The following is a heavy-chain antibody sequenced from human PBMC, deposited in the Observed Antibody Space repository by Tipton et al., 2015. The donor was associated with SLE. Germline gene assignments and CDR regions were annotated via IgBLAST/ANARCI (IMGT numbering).Heavy chain of an antibody. CDR3: ARDRVVQWLEEGGAYFDY. D-gene: IGHD6-19*01. V-gene: IGHV4-59*01. J-gene: IGHJ4*02. Sequence: TLSLTCTVSGGSISRYYWSWIRQSPGKRLDWIGYIYYSGTTKYNPSLKSRVTMSVDTSKNHFSLRLTSVTAADTAIYYCARDRVVQWLEEGGAYFDYWGQGTLVLVSP. CDR1: GGSISRYY. CDR2: IYYSGTT.